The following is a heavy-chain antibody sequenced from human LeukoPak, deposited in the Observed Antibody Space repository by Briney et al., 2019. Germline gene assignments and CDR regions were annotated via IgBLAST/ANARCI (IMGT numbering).Heavy chain of an antibody. CDR2: TYYRSKWYN. CDR3: ARDRAGIAVAGQINYYYYGMDV. CDR1: GDSVSSNSAA. Sequence: SQTLSLTCAISGDSVSSNSAAWNWIRQSPSRGLKWLGRTYYRSKWYNDYAVSVKSRITINPDTSKNQFSLQLNSVTPEDTAVYYCARDRAGIAVAGQINYYYYGMDVWGQGTTVTVSS. V-gene: IGHV6-1*01. J-gene: IGHJ6*02. D-gene: IGHD6-19*01.